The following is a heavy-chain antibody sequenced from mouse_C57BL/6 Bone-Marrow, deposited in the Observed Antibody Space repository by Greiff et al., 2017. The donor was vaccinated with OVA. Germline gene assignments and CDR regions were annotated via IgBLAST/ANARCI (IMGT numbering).Heavy chain of an antibody. Sequence: VQLVESGAELARPGASVKLSCKASGYTFTSYGISWVKQRTGQGLEWIGEIYPRSGNTYYNEKFKGKATLTADKSSSTAYMELRSLTSEDSAVYFCARRAFTTVVEGAMDYWGQGTSVTVSS. CDR3: ARRAFTTVVEGAMDY. CDR1: GYTFTSYG. V-gene: IGHV1-81*01. D-gene: IGHD1-1*01. CDR2: IYPRSGNT. J-gene: IGHJ4*01.